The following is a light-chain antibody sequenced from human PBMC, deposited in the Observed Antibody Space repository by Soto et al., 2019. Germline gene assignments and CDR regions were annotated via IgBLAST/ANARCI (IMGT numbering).Light chain of an antibody. Sequence: ENVLTQSPGTLSLSPGERATLSCRASQSVSSNFLAWYQQKPGQAPRLLVYDVSNRAAGIPTRFSGGGSGTDFTLTISNVEPEDFAVYYCQQRSDWPWTFGQGTKVDIK. CDR3: QQRSDWPWT. J-gene: IGKJ1*01. V-gene: IGKV3-11*01. CDR1: QSVSSN. CDR2: DVS.